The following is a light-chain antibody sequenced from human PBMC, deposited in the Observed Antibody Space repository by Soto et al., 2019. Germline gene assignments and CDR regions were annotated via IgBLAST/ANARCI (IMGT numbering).Light chain of an antibody. CDR3: HHYGGSPIT. CDR1: QSVSSDY. Sequence: IVLAQSPATLSLSNVERATLSCRASQSVSSDYLGWFQQKPGQAPRLLIYGASTRATGIPDRFSGSGSGTDFTLTISRLEPEDFAVYYCHHYGGSPITFGQGTRLEIK. V-gene: IGKV3-20*01. CDR2: GAS. J-gene: IGKJ5*01.